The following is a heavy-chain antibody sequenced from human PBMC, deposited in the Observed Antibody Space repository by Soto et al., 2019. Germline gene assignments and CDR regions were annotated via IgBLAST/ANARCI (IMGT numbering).Heavy chain of an antibody. V-gene: IGHV3-30*18. CDR2: ISFDGSNK. Sequence: PGGSLRLSCAASGFTFHSYGINWVRQAPGKGLKWVALISFDGSNKYYADSVKGRFTISRDNSKNTLSLQMNSLRPEDTAVYYCAKDHFGDHVNYYYGMDVWGQGTTVTVSS. J-gene: IGHJ6*02. CDR1: GFTFHSYG. CDR3: AKDHFGDHVNYYYGMDV. D-gene: IGHD4-17*01.